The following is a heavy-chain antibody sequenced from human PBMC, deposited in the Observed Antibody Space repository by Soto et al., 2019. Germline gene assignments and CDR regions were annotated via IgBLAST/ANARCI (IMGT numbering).Heavy chain of an antibody. CDR3: ARRVQANSAVVQGNSLDH. V-gene: IGHV4-59*08. D-gene: IGHD5-18*01. Sequence: QVKLQEAGPRLVKPSETLSLTCSVSGGSISSHSWNWIRQPPGRGLEWIGHVYSSGSTNYNPSLQSRVTLSVDPSQNQFSLKLTSPPAADTAVYYCARRVQANSAVVQGNSLDHWGPGTLVTVSS. CDR2: VYSSGST. J-gene: IGHJ5*02. CDR1: GGSISSHS.